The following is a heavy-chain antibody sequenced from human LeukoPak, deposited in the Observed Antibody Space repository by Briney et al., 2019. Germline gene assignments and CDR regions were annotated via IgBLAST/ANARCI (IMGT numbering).Heavy chain of an antibody. CDR3: ARWGSGYDSRYYFDY. J-gene: IGHJ4*02. Sequence: GASVKASCKASGYTFTSYGISWVRQAPGQGLEWMGWISAYNGNTNYAQKLQGRVTMTTDTSTSTAYMELRSLRSDDTAVYYCARWGSGYDSRYYFDYWGQGTLVTVSS. D-gene: IGHD5-12*01. CDR1: GYTFTSYG. V-gene: IGHV1-18*04. CDR2: ISAYNGNT.